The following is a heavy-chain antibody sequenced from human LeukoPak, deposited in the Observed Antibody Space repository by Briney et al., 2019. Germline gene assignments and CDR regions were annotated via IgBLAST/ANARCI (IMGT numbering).Heavy chain of an antibody. V-gene: IGHV3-9*01. CDR1: GFTFDDYA. CDR2: ISWHSGSI. CDR3: AKGLVDTSGYYSSPLDY. J-gene: IGHJ4*02. Sequence: PGGSLTLSCAASGFTFDDYAMHWVRHAPGKGLEWVSGISWHSGSIGYADSVKGRFTISRDNAKNSLYLQMNSLRADDTALYYCAKGLVDTSGYYSSPLDYWGQGTLVTVSS. D-gene: IGHD3-22*01.